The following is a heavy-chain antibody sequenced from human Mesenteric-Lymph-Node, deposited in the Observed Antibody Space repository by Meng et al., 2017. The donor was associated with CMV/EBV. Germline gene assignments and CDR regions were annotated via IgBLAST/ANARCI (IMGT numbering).Heavy chain of an antibody. Sequence: SETLSLTCTVSGGSISSSSYYWGWIRQPPGKGLEWIGSIYYSGSTYYNPSLKSRVTISVDTSKNQFSLKLSSVTAADTAVYYCARWPGYFDYWGQGTLVTVSS. D-gene: IGHD1-1*01. J-gene: IGHJ4*02. CDR1: GGSISSSSYY. CDR3: ARWPGYFDY. CDR2: IYYSGST. V-gene: IGHV4-39*07.